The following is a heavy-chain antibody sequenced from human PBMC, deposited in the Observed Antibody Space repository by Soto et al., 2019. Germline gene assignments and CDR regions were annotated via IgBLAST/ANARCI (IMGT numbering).Heavy chain of an antibody. J-gene: IGHJ5*02. Sequence: PGGSLRLSCAVSGFTVRSNYMSWVRQPPGKGPEWVSDIYSGGSTYYADSVKGRFTISRDNSKNTLYLQMNSLRAEDTAVYYCARERDGHNPNWFDLWGQGPLVTVSS. CDR2: IYSGGST. V-gene: IGHV3-53*01. CDR3: ARERDGHNPNWFDL. D-gene: IGHD2-8*01. CDR1: GFTVRSNY.